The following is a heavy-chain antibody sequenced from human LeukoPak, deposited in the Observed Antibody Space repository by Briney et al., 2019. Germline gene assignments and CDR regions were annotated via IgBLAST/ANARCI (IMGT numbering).Heavy chain of an antibody. CDR3: ARAAGSSWYALANYYYYMDV. Sequence: SETLPLTCSVSRYSIRSDYYWGWIRQPPGKGLEWIASIYHSGYTYYNASLKSRVTLSVDTSKNQFSLKLSSVTAADTAVYYCARAAGSSWYALANYYYYMDVWGKGTTVTISS. V-gene: IGHV4-38-2*02. CDR1: RYSIRSDYY. D-gene: IGHD6-13*01. J-gene: IGHJ6*03. CDR2: IYHSGYT.